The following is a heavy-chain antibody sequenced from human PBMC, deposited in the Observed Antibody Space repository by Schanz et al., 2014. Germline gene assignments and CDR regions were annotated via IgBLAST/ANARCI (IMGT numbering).Heavy chain of an antibody. D-gene: IGHD5-12*01. Sequence: EVQLLESGGGLVEPGGSLRLSCAASGFSFSSYAMGWVRQARGKGLEWVSAMNESHSTIYYADSVRGRFTISRDNAENTLFLQMNSQRAEDTAVYYCARKVVATIGGYYDNWGQGTLVIVSS. J-gene: IGHJ4*02. V-gene: IGHV3-23*01. CDR3: ARKVVATIGGYYDN. CDR1: GFSFSSYA. CDR2: MNESHSTI.